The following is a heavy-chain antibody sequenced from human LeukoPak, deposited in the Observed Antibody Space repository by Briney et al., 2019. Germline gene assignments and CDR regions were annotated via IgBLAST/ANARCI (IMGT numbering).Heavy chain of an antibody. J-gene: IGHJ4*02. Sequence: ASVKVSCKASGYTITSYGISWVRQAPGQGLEWMGWISAYNGNTNYAQKLQGRVSMTTDTSTSTAYMELRSLRSDDTAVYYCARYEPAGTPVGYWGQGTLVTVSS. CDR1: GYTITSYG. CDR3: ARYEPAGTPVGY. V-gene: IGHV1-18*01. D-gene: IGHD6-13*01. CDR2: ISAYNGNT.